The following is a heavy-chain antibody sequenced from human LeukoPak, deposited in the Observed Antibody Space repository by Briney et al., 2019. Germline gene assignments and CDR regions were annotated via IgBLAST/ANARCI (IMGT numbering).Heavy chain of an antibody. CDR2: ISSSSSYI. D-gene: IGHD2-15*01. CDR1: GFTFSSYS. V-gene: IGHV3-21*01. CDR3: ARVPVVVATSYFDY. Sequence: GGSLRLSCAASGFTFSSYSMNWVRQAPGKGLEWVSSISSSSSYIYYADSVKGRFTISRDNAKNSLYLQMNSLRAEDTAVYYCARVPVVVATSYFDYWGQGTLVTVSS. J-gene: IGHJ4*02.